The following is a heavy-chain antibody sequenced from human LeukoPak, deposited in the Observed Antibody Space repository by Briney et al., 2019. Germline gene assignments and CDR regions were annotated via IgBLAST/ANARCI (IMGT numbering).Heavy chain of an antibody. CDR3: VKSSYDILTGYLDP. CDR1: GFIFDDYA. J-gene: IGHJ5*02. CDR2: ISWNSDSR. D-gene: IGHD3-9*01. Sequence: GRSLRLSCAVSGFIFDDYAIHWVRRAPGKGLERVSGISWNSDSRGYADSVKGRFTISRDNAKNSLYLQMNSLRVEDTALYYCVKSSYDILTGYLDPWGQGTPVTVSS. V-gene: IGHV3-9*01.